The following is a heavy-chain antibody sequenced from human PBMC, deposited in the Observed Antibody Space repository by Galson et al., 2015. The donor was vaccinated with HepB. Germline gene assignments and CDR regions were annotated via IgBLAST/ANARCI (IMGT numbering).Heavy chain of an antibody. CDR2: ISGSGGST. Sequence: SLRLSCAASGFTFSSYAMSWVRQAPGKGLEWVSAISGSGGSTYYADSVKGRFTISRDNSKNTLYLQMNSLRAEDTAVYYCAKRLLAYCGGDCSNYWYFDLWGRGTLVTVSS. V-gene: IGHV3-23*01. CDR3: AKRLLAYCGGDCSNYWYFDL. CDR1: GFTFSSYA. J-gene: IGHJ2*01. D-gene: IGHD2-21*02.